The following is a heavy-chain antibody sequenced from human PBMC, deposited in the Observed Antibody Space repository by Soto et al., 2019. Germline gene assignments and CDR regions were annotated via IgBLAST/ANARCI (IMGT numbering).Heavy chain of an antibody. V-gene: IGHV3-11*01. CDR2: IGPYGNTI. CDR3: ARDDHTYGVY. Sequence: PGGSLRLSCAASGFSFRDYFMSWIRQAPGKRLEWVSYIGPYGNTIFYADSVKGRFTISRDDATNSLFLHMSSLRTEDTAVYYCARDDHTYGVYWGQGTPVTVSS. J-gene: IGHJ4*02. CDR1: GFSFRDYF. D-gene: IGHD2-21*01.